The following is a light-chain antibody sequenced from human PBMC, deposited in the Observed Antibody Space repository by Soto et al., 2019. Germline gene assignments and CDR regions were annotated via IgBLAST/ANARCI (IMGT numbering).Light chain of an antibody. Sequence: IVLTQSPGTLSLSPGERATLSCRASQSVSSNLAWYQQKPGQAPRLLIYGAYTRATGIPARFSGSGSGTEFTLTISSLQSEDFAVYYCQQYNDWPPQITFGQGTRLEIK. CDR2: GAY. CDR3: QQYNDWPPQIT. V-gene: IGKV3-15*01. J-gene: IGKJ5*01. CDR1: QSVSSN.